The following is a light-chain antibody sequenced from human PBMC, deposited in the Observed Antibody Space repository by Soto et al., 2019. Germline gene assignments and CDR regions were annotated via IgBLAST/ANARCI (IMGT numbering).Light chain of an antibody. CDR3: QQYGSSPWT. V-gene: IGKV3-20*01. CDR2: GAS. Sequence: EIVLTQSPATLSLSPGEGATLSCRASQSDSSTFLAWYQHKPGRPPRLLIYGASSRATDIPDRFSGGGSETDFTLTIIRLAPEDFAVYYCQQYGSSPWTFGQGTKVEIK. J-gene: IGKJ1*01. CDR1: QSDSSTF.